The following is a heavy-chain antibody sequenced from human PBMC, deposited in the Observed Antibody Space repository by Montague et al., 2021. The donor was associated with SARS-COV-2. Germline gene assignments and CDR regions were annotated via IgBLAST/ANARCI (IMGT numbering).Heavy chain of an antibody. V-gene: IGHV4-39*07. J-gene: IGHJ3*02. CDR1: GASISSSYY. CDR3: ARGSVELNGNASEI. CDR2: INFSGTT. Sequence: SETLSLTCTVSGASISSSYYCGWFRQPSGRSLEWFSSINFSGTTYYNPSLWIRVTISVDASKNLFSLKLSAVTVADTAFDYCARGSVELNGNASEIWGQGTMVTVSS. D-gene: IGHD1-26*01.